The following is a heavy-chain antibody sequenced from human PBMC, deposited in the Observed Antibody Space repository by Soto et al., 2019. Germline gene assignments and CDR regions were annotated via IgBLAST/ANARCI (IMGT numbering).Heavy chain of an antibody. D-gene: IGHD6-13*01. V-gene: IGHV4-61*01. J-gene: IGHJ6*02. CDR3: ARVGSSWDYYYGMDV. CDR2: IYYSGST. CDR1: GGSVSRGSYY. Sequence: SETLSLTCTVSGGSVSRGSYYWSWIRQPPGKGLEWIGYIYYSGSTNYNPSLKSRVTISVDTSKNQFSLKLSSVTAADTAVYYCARVGSSWDYYYGMDVWGQGTTVTVSS.